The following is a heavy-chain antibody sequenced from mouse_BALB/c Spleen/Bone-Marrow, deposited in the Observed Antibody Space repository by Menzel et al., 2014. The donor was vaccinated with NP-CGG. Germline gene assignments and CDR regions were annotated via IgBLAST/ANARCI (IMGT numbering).Heavy chain of an antibody. J-gene: IGHJ3*01. V-gene: IGHV5-9-2*01. D-gene: IGHD2-4*01. Sequence: EVMLVESGGGLVKSGGSLKLSCAASGFAFSSYGMSWVRQTPEKRLEWVATISGGGSYTFYPDSVKGRFTISRDNAKNNLYLQLSSLRSEDTALYYCARHAYYDQTEVSFVYWGQGTLVTVSA. CDR2: ISGGGSYT. CDR3: ARHAYYDQTEVSFVY. CDR1: GFAFSSYG.